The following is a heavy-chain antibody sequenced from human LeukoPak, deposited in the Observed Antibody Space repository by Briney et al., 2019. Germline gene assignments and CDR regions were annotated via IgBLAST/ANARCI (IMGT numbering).Heavy chain of an antibody. V-gene: IGHV1-8*01. CDR1: GYTFTSYD. D-gene: IGHD3-22*01. Sequence: GASVKVSCKASGYTFTSYDINWVRQATGQGLEWMGWMNPNSGNTGYAQKFQGRVTMTRNTSISTAYMELSSLRSEDTAVYYCAGGGYYYDSSAYGGVYNWFDPWGQGTLVTVSS. J-gene: IGHJ5*02. CDR3: AGGGYYYDSSAYGGVYNWFDP. CDR2: MNPNSGNT.